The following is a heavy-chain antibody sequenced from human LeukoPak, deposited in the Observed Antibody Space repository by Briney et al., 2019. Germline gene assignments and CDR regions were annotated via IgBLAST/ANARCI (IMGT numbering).Heavy chain of an antibody. V-gene: IGHV3-30*04. Sequence: PGGSLRLSCAASGFSLSSYAIHWVRQAPGKGLEWVAIISYDGSKKYYADSVKGRFTISRDNAKNSLYLQMNSLRAEDTALYYCAKDFHRLGEFDAFDIWGQGTMVTVSS. D-gene: IGHD3-16*01. J-gene: IGHJ3*02. CDR3: AKDFHRLGEFDAFDI. CDR1: GFSLSSYA. CDR2: ISYDGSKK.